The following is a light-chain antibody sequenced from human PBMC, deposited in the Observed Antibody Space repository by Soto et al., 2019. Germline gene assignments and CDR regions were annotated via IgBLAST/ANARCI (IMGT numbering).Light chain of an antibody. CDR3: QQSYSTPLT. CDR2: AAS. CDR1: QKIERY. V-gene: IGKV1-39*01. J-gene: IGKJ4*01. Sequence: DIQMTQSPSSLSASIGDTITISCRASQKIERYLNWYQQKPGKAPKLLIYAASSLQSGVPSRFIGIGSGTDFTLTISSLQPEDFSTYYCQQSYSTPLTFGGGTKVDIK.